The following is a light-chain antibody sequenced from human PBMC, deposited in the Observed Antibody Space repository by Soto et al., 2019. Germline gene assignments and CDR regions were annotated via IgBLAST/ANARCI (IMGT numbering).Light chain of an antibody. CDR1: QSSSAW. CDR3: QQLYTLPFT. V-gene: IGKV1-5*03. Sequence: DSHLILSRSTMFASVGDTVTIACRESQSSSAWLAWYQQRPGKAPKLLIYKMSASESGVPSRFSGRGSGTEFTLTISGLLAEDVVAYRCQQLYTLPFTFGQGTRLEI. CDR2: KMS. J-gene: IGKJ5*01.